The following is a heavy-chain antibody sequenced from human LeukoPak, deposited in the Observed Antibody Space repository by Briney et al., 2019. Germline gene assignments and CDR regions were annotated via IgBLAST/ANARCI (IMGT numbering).Heavy chain of an antibody. V-gene: IGHV4-39*01. CDR3: ARDQQYHRPAGWFDP. D-gene: IGHD1-14*01. CDR2: ISYSGRT. CDR1: DGSISSNSYY. J-gene: IGHJ5*02. Sequence: SETLSLTCTVSDGSISSNSYYWGWIRPPPGKGLEWFGGISYSGRTYYNPSLESRVTISVDASKNQFSLELNSVTAADTAVYYCARDQQYHRPAGWFDPWGQGTLVTVSS.